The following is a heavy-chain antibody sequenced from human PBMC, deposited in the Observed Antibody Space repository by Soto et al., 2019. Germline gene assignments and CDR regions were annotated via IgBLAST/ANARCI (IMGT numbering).Heavy chain of an antibody. CDR3: ARVIVRGVIIDWFDP. J-gene: IGHJ5*02. Sequence: SETLSLTCTVSGGSMSSGDYYWSWIRQPPGKGLEWIGYIYYSGSTNYNPSLKSRVTISVDTSKNQFSLKLSSVTAANTAVYYCARVIVRGVIIDWFDPRGQGNLVTVPS. CDR1: GGSMSSGDYY. D-gene: IGHD3-10*01. CDR2: IYYSGST. V-gene: IGHV4-61*08.